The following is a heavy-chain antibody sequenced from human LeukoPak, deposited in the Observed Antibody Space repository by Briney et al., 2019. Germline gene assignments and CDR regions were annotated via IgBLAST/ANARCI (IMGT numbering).Heavy chain of an antibody. V-gene: IGHV3-21*01. J-gene: IGHJ3*02. CDR3: AREPLNWVTQDAFDI. D-gene: IGHD3/OR15-3a*01. Sequence: KPGGSLRLSCAASGFTFSSYSMNWVRQAPGKGLEWVSSISSSSSYIYYADSVKGRFTISRDNAKNSLYLQMNSLRAEDTAVYYCAREPLNWVTQDAFDIWGQGTMVTVSS. CDR2: ISSSSSYI. CDR1: GFTFSSYS.